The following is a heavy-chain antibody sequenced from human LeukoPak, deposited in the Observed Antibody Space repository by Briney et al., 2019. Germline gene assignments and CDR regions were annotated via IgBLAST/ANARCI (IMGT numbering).Heavy chain of an antibody. D-gene: IGHD3-22*01. CDR1: AFTLSELS. J-gene: IGHJ4*02. CDR2: ISAYNGNT. V-gene: IGHV1-18*01. CDR3: ARDRSQTYYYDSSGYRTFDY. Sequence: ASVKVSCKVSAFTLSELSMHWVRQAPGQGLEWMGWISAYNGNTNYAQKLQGRVTMTTDTSTSTAYMELRSLRSDDTAVYYCARDRSQTYYYDSSGYRTFDYWGQGTLVTVSS.